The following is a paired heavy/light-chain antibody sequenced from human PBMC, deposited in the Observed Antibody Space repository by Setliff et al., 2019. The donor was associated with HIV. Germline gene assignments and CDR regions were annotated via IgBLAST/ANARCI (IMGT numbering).Heavy chain of an antibody. CDR3: ARNSIVVVAAADPDDNYYHYMDV. CDR1: GGTFNFNTHA. Sequence: QVQLEQSGAEVKKPGSSVRVSCKASGGTFNFNTHAFSWVRQAPGQGLEWMGGIIPVFGSAEYARQFQGRVTITADESTSTAYMELSSLRSEDTAVYYCARNSIVVVAAADPDDNYYHYMDVWGKGTTVTVSS. V-gene: IGHV1-69*12. CDR2: IIPVFGSA. J-gene: IGHJ6*03. D-gene: IGHD2-15*01.
Light chain of an antibody. CDR1: QDISKY. CDR3: QQYHNLPST. Sequence: DIQMTQSPSSLSASVGDRVTITCQASQDISKYLSWYQQKPGNAPKLLIYDASNLETGVPSRFSGSGSGTDFTFTISSLQPEDIATYYCQQYHNLPSTFGQGTKLDIK. CDR2: DAS. V-gene: IGKV1-33*01. J-gene: IGKJ2*01.